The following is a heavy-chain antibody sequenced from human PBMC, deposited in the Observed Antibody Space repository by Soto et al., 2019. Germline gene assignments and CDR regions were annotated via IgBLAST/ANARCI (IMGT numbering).Heavy chain of an antibody. J-gene: IGHJ6*02. Sequence: AASVKVSCKASGGTFSSYAISWVRQAPGQGLEWMGGIIPIFGTANYAQKFQGRVTITADESTSTAYMELSSLRSEDTAVYYCARLGYSSGDWGMDVWGQGTTVTVSS. CDR2: IIPIFGTA. CDR1: GGTFSSYA. V-gene: IGHV1-69*13. D-gene: IGHD6-19*01. CDR3: ARLGYSSGDWGMDV.